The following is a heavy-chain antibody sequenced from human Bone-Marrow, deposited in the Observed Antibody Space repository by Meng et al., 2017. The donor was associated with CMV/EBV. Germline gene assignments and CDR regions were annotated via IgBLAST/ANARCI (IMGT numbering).Heavy chain of an antibody. Sequence: PSVKVSCKASGYTFTSYGISWVRQAPGQGLEWMGWISAYNGNTNYAQKLQGRVTMTTDTSTSTAYMELRSLRSDDTAVYYCARGRIRYCSSTSCSHYYGMDVWGQGTTVTVSS. CDR3: ARGRIRYCSSTSCSHYYGMDV. J-gene: IGHJ6*02. D-gene: IGHD2-2*01. CDR2: ISAYNGNT. CDR1: GYTFTSYG. V-gene: IGHV1-18*01.